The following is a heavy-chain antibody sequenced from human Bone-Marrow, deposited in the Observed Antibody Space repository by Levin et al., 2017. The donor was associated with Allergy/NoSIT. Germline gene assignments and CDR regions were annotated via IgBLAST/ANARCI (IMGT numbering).Heavy chain of an antibody. CDR3: ARGWYYGSGSYLGPDWFDP. D-gene: IGHD3-10*01. Sequence: SQTLSLTCAVYGGSFSGYYWSWIRQPPGKGLEWIGEINHSGSTNYNPSLKSRVTISVDTSKNQFSLKLSSVTAADTAVYYCARGWYYGSGSYLGPDWFDPWGQGTLVTVSS. CDR2: INHSGST. J-gene: IGHJ5*02. V-gene: IGHV4-34*01. CDR1: GGSFSGYY.